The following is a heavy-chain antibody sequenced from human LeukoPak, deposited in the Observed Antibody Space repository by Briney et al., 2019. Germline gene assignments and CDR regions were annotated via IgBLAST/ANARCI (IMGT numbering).Heavy chain of an antibody. CDR1: GFTFSSYA. J-gene: IGHJ4*02. CDR2: ISDSGGST. V-gene: IGHV3-23*01. Sequence: GGSLRLSCAASGFTFSSYAMSWVRQAPGKGLEWVSVISDSGGSTYYADSVKGRFTISRDNSKNTLYLQMNSLRAEDTAIYCCAKDLGSRGFLGPDYWGQGTLVTVSS. D-gene: IGHD3-3*01. CDR3: AKDLGSRGFLGPDY.